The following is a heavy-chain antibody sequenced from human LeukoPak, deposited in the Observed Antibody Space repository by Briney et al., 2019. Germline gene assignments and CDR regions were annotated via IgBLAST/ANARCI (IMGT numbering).Heavy chain of an antibody. CDR3: ARGRDAFDI. V-gene: IGHV3-33*01. Sequence: PGGALRLSCAASGFPFSSYVMSSVPQAPGKGPEWVAVMWYDGSHQNYADSVKGRFTVSRDNSKNTLYLQMTSLTADDTALYYCARGRDAFDIWGQGTMVTVSS. CDR2: MWYDGSHQ. CDR1: GFPFSSYV. J-gene: IGHJ3*02.